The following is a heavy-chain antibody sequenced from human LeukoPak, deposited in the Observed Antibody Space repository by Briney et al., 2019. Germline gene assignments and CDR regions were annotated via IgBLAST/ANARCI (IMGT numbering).Heavy chain of an antibody. J-gene: IGHJ4*02. CDR3: ARQGSVAGTGGSDY. Sequence: PSGTLSLTCTVSGYSISSGYYWGWIRQPPGKGLEWIGSIYHSGSTHYNPSLKSRVTISVDTSKNQFSLKLSSVTAADTAVYYCARQGSVAGTGGSDYWGQGTLVTVSS. CDR2: IYHSGST. CDR1: GYSISSGYY. V-gene: IGHV4-38-2*02. D-gene: IGHD6-19*01.